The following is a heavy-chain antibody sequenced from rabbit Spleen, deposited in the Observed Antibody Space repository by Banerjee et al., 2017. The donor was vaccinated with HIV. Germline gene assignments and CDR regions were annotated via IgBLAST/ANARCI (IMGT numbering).Heavy chain of an antibody. J-gene: IGHJ4*01. D-gene: IGHD1-1*01. CDR1: GFSFSSSHY. Sequence: QSLEESGGGLVKPGASLTLTCKASGFSFSSSHYMCWVRRAPGKGLEWIACIYGGSSGTTYYANWAKGRFTVSKTSSTTVTLQMTSLTAADTATYFCARDLVAVIGWNFSLWGPGTLVTVS. CDR2: IYGGSSGTT. V-gene: IGHV1S40*01. CDR3: ARDLVAVIGWNFSL.